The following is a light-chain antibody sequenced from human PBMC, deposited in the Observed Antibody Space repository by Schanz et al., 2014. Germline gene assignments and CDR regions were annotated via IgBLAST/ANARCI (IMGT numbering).Light chain of an antibody. CDR3: SSYRRTDTTYVV. CDR2: DVS. CDR1: SSDVGGYNY. J-gene: IGLJ2*01. V-gene: IGLV2-14*01. Sequence: QSALTQPASVSGSPGQSITISCTGTSSDVGGYNYVSWYQQHPGKAPELMIYDVSQRPSGISNRFSGSKSGNTASLTISGLQAEDEADYYCSSYRRTDTTYVVFGGGTKLTVL.